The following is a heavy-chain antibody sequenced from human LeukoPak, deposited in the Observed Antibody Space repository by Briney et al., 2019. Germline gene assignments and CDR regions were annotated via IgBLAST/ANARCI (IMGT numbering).Heavy chain of an antibody. CDR1: GGTFSSYA. V-gene: IGHV1-69*13. D-gene: IGHD6-13*01. Sequence: SVKVSCKASGGTFSSYAISWVRQAPGQGLEWMGGIIPIFGTANYAQKFQGRVTITADESTSTAYMELSSLRSEDTAVYYCARGGGSSWYGDDNWFDPWGQGTLVTVSS. J-gene: IGHJ5*02. CDR3: ARGGGSSWYGDDNWFDP. CDR2: IIPIFGTA.